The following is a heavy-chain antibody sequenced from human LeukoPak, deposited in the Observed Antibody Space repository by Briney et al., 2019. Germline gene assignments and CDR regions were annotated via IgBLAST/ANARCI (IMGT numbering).Heavy chain of an antibody. J-gene: IGHJ6*02. CDR2: IDPSDSYT. Sequence: GESLKISCKCSGYSFTSYWISWVRQMPGKGLEWMGRIDPSDSYTNYSPSFQGHVTISADKSISTAYLQWSSLKASDTAMYYCARHRRLVRDYYYGMDVWGQGTTVTVSS. CDR1: GYSFTSYW. V-gene: IGHV5-10-1*01. D-gene: IGHD6-19*01. CDR3: ARHRRLVRDYYYGMDV.